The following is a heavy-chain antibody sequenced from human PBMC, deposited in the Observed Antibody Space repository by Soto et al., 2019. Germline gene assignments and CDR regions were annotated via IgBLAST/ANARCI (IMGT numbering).Heavy chain of an antibody. D-gene: IGHD3-10*01. CDR2: MSYSGST. Sequence: PSETLSLTCPASGDSIRGDDWSWIRQPPGKRLEWIAYMSYSGSTYYNPSLKSRVTISLDTSNSQFSLKLSSVTAADTAVYFCARRHGLDIDAYYWGQGILVTVSS. CDR3: ARRHGLDIDAYY. V-gene: IGHV4-59*08. CDR1: GDSIRGDD. J-gene: IGHJ4*02.